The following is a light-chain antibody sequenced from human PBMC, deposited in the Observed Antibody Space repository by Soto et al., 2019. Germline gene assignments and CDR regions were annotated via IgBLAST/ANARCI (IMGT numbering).Light chain of an antibody. V-gene: IGKV1-5*01. CDR3: QQYYGYSYT. J-gene: IGKJ2*01. CDR1: QIIGSS. CDR2: DAS. Sequence: DIQMTQSPSTLSASVGDRVTITCRASQIIGSSLAWYQQTPGRAPKLLIYDASTLHTGVPSRFSGSESGTEFTLTISSLQPDDSATYYCQQYYGYSYTFGQGTKVDLK.